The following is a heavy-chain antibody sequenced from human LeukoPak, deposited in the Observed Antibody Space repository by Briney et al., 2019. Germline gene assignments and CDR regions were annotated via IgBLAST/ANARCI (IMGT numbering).Heavy chain of an antibody. D-gene: IGHD6-13*01. CDR1: GFTFSSYW. CDR3: ARLATTGTFSGDY. J-gene: IGHJ4*02. CDR2: MKEDGSEK. V-gene: IGHV3-7*01. Sequence: GGSLRLSCAASGFTFSSYWMSWVRQAPGKGLEWVACMKEDGSEKYYVDSVKGRFTISRDNAKNSLYLQMNSLRAEDTAVYYCARLATTGTFSGDYWGQGTLVTVSS.